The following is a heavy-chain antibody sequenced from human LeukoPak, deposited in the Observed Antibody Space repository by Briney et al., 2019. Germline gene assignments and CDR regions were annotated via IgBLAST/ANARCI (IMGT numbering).Heavy chain of an antibody. Sequence: PGGSLRLSCAASGFTVSSNYMSWVRQAPGKGLEWVAFIRYDGSNKYYADSVKGRFTISRDNSKNTLYLQMNSLRAEDTAVYYCAKDVVVLSIAAAATLDYWGQGTLVTVSS. V-gene: IGHV3-30*02. CDR2: IRYDGSNK. J-gene: IGHJ4*02. CDR1: GFTVSSNY. CDR3: AKDVVVLSIAAAATLDY. D-gene: IGHD6-13*01.